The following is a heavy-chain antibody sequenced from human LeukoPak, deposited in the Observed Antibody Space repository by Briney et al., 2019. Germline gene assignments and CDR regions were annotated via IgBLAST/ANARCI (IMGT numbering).Heavy chain of an antibody. D-gene: IGHD3-22*01. CDR1: GYTFTNNA. J-gene: IGHJ4*02. CDR2: INTGNGNT. V-gene: IGHV1-3*04. CDR3: ARGDSSSWVY. Sequence: GASVKASCKASGYTFTNNAMHWVRQDPGQRLEWMGWINTGNGNTKYSQKFQGRVTITRDTSASTAYMELSSLRSADTAVYYCARGDSSSWVYWGQGTLVTVSS.